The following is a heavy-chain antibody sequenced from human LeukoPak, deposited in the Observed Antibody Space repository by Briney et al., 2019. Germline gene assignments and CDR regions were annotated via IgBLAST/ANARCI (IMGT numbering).Heavy chain of an antibody. V-gene: IGHV4-38-2*01. D-gene: IGHD2-8*02. Sequence: KPSETLSLTCAVSHYSISSGYYWGWIRLPPGKGLEWIGSIYHSGSTYYNPSLKSRVTISIDTSKNQFSLKLSSVTAADTAVYYCAGLPGGYFDYWGQGTLVTVSS. CDR2: IYHSGST. J-gene: IGHJ4*02. CDR1: HYSISSGYY. CDR3: AGLPGGYFDY.